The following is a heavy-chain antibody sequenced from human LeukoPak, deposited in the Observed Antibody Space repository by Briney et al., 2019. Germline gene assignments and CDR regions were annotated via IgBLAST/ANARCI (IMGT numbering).Heavy chain of an antibody. Sequence: SETLSLTCSVSGGSISSSSYYWGWIRQLPGKGLEWIGEINHSGSTNYNPSLKSRVTISVDTSKNQFSLKLSSVTAADTAVYYCARSSTTVTEDWFDPWGQGTLVTVSS. CDR3: ARSSTTVTEDWFDP. J-gene: IGHJ5*02. V-gene: IGHV4-39*07. CDR1: GGSISSSSYY. CDR2: INHSGST. D-gene: IGHD4-17*01.